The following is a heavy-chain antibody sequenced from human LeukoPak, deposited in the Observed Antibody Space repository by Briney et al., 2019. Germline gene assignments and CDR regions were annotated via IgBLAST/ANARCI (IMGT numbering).Heavy chain of an antibody. V-gene: IGHV1-18*01. D-gene: IGHD2-8*01. CDR2: ISVYSGNT. CDR3: ARDANGVLGDY. CDR1: GYTFSSYG. J-gene: IGHJ4*02. Sequence: ASVTVSCKASGYTFSSYGISWARQAPGQGLEEMGWISVYSGNTNYAQRFQGRGTMTTDTSTSTAYMELRSLRSDDTAMYYCARDANGVLGDYWGQGTLVTVSS.